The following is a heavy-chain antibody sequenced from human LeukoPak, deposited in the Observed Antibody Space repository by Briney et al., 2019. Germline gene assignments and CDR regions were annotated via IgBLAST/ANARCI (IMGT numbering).Heavy chain of an antibody. J-gene: IGHJ4*02. V-gene: IGHV3-23*01. CDR2: ISGSGGST. D-gene: IGHD1-26*01. Sequence: TGGSLRLSCAASGFTFRNFAMSWVRQAPGKGLEWVSGISGSGGSTSHAESVKGRFTISRDNSRNTLYPQMNSLRAEDAAVYYCAKDGYSEAYWGQGTLVTVSS. CDR3: AKDGYSEAY. CDR1: GFTFRNFA.